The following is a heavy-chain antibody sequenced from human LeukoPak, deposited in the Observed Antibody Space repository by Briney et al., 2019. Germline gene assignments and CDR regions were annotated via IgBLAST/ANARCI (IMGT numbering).Heavy chain of an antibody. D-gene: IGHD5-18*01. Sequence: GGSLRLSCAASGFTFSSYAMSWVRQAPGKGLECVSSIDGSIGSTYYADSVKGRFTISRDNSKNTLYLQMNSLRAEDTAVYYCARDIRDTAMVLDAFDIWGQGTMVTVSS. V-gene: IGHV3-23*01. CDR3: ARDIRDTAMVLDAFDI. J-gene: IGHJ3*02. CDR1: GFTFSSYA. CDR2: IDGSIGST.